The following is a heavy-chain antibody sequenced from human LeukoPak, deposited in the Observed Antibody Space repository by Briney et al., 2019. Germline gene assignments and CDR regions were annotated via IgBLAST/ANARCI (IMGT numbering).Heavy chain of an antibody. Sequence: ASVKVSCKASGYTFTGYYMHWVRQAPGQGLEWMGWINPNSGGTNYAQKFQGRVTMTRDTSISTAYMELSRLRSDDTAVYYCARSWSYCTNGVCYRGRPNDWFDPWGQGTLVTVSS. CDR2: INPNSGGT. V-gene: IGHV1-2*02. CDR3: ARSWSYCTNGVCYRGRPNDWFDP. D-gene: IGHD2-8*01. CDR1: GYTFTGYY. J-gene: IGHJ5*02.